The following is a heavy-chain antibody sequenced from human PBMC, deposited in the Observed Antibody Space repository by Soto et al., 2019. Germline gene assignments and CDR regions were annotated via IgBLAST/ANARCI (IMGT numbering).Heavy chain of an antibody. V-gene: IGHV4-30-2*01. CDR3: ARGEGGYCSGGSCYPPGYWFDP. Sequence: SETLSLTCAVSGGSIISGGYSFIGIRQRPWNGLEWIGYIYHSGSTYYNPSLKSRVTISVDRSKNQFSLKLSSVTAADTAVYYCARGEGGYCSGGSCYPPGYWFDPWGQGTLVTVSS. CDR1: GGSIISGGYS. CDR2: IYHSGST. J-gene: IGHJ5*02. D-gene: IGHD2-15*01.